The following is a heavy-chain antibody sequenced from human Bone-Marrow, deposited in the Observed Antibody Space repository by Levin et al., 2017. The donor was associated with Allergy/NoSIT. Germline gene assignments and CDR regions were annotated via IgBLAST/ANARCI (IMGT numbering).Heavy chain of an antibody. CDR3: ALGITTVISPPDN. CDR1: GYSFTTFW. V-gene: IGHV5-51*01. J-gene: IGHJ4*02. Sequence: GESLKISCKGSGYSFTTFWIGWVRQMPGKGLEWMGIIYPGDSSTRYSPSFQGQVTISADKSISTAFLQWSSLKASDTAMYYCALGITTVISPPDNWGQGTLVTVSS. D-gene: IGHD3-10*01. CDR2: IYPGDSST.